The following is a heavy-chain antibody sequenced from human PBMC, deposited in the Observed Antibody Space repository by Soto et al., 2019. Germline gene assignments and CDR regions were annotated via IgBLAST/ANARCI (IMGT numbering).Heavy chain of an antibody. CDR1: GGTFSSYS. D-gene: IGHD2-2*01. Sequence: GDSVKVSCKASGGTFSSYSISWVRQAPGQGLEWMGGIIPIFGTANYAQKFQGRVTITADESTSTAYMELSSLRSEDTAVYYCARKVVVLAPGISLDYYYYGMDVWGQGTTVTVSS. V-gene: IGHV1-69*13. CDR2: IIPIFGTA. CDR3: ARKVVVLAPGISLDYYYYGMDV. J-gene: IGHJ6*02.